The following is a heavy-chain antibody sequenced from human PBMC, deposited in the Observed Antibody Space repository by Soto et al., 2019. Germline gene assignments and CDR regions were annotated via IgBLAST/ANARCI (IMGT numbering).Heavy chain of an antibody. CDR2: IYYSGST. J-gene: IGHJ4*02. CDR3: ARHRAAIWSEFDY. D-gene: IGHD6-13*01. Sequence: LETLCLSCTVACGSIVSHYCSWIRQPPGKGLEWIGYIYYSGSTNYSPSFQGHVTISADKSITTAYLQWSSLRASDTAMYYCARHRAAIWSEFDYWGQGTRVTVSS. V-gene: IGHV4-59*08. CDR1: CGSIVSHY.